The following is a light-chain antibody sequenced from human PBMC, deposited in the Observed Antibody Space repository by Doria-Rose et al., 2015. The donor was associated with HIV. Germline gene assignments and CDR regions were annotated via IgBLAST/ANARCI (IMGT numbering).Light chain of an antibody. CDR1: QSPLYTSKDY. J-gene: IGKJ3*01. CDR2: WAS. CDR3: QQYYDTPS. V-gene: IGKV4-1*01. Sequence: DIRVTQSPESLGMSLGERATLNCKSHQSPLYTSKDYLAWYQQKPGQPPKLLIYWASTRQSGVTARFSGSGSGTDFTLTISSLEAEDVAVYYCQQYYDTPSFGPGTTVDIK.